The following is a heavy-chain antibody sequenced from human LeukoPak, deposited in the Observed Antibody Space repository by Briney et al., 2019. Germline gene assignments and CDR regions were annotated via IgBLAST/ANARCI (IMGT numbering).Heavy chain of an antibody. CDR1: GYTLTSYG. D-gene: IGHD2-2*01. CDR2: ISAYNGNT. J-gene: IGHJ6*03. Sequence: ASVKVSCKASGYTLTSYGISWVRQAPGQGLEWMGWISAYNGNTNYAQKFQARVTMSTDSSTSTAYMELGSLRSDDTAVYYCARWGLVAPGTYYYYYVDVWGQGTTVTVSS. CDR3: ARWGLVAPGTYYYYYVDV. V-gene: IGHV1-18*01.